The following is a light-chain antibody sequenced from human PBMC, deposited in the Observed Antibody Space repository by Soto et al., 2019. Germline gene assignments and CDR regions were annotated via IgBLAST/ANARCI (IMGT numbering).Light chain of an antibody. CDR1: QSIRERY. V-gene: IGKV3-20*01. J-gene: IGKJ2*01. Sequence: EVVLTQSPGTLSLSPGEGATLSCRASQSIRERYLAWYQQRPGQAPRLLIHGANSRASGIPDRFSGGGSGTDFTLTISTVEPDDFAVYYCQHYGTSSSTFGQGTKLEIK. CDR3: QHYGTSSST. CDR2: GAN.